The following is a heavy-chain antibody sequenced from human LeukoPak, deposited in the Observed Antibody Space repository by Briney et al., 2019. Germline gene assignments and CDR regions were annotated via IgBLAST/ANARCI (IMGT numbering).Heavy chain of an antibody. Sequence: GGSLRLSCAASGFTVSSNYMSWVRQAPGKGLEWVSVIYSGGSTYYADSVKGRFTVSRDNSKNTLYLQMNSLRAEDTAVYYCARASITMVRGVINDYWGQGTLVTVSS. D-gene: IGHD3-10*01. J-gene: IGHJ4*02. V-gene: IGHV3-66*01. CDR3: ARASITMVRGVINDY. CDR2: IYSGGST. CDR1: GFTVSSNY.